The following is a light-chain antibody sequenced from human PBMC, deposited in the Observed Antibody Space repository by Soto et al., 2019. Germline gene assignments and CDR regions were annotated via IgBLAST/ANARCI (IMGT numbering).Light chain of an antibody. Sequence: EIVLTQSPGTVSLSPGERATLSCRGSHSVRSSYLAWYQQKPGQAPRLLIYGASSRATGIPDRFSGSGSGTDFTLTISRLEPEDFAVYYCQQYGSSPATFGQGTKVDI. CDR3: QQYGSSPAT. V-gene: IGKV3-20*01. J-gene: IGKJ1*01. CDR1: HSVRSSY. CDR2: GAS.